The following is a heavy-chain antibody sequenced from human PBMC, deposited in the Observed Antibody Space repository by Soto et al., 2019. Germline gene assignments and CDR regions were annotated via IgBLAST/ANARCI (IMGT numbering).Heavy chain of an antibody. J-gene: IGHJ4*02. CDR2: VNPNNGDT. V-gene: IGHV1-8*01. CDR3: GKGPRKGSAIDFDY. D-gene: IGHD3-10*01. CDR1: GYTFSNYD. Sequence: QVQLVQSGAELKKPGASVKVSCKASGYTFSNYDMNWVRQATGQGPEWIGWVNPNNGDTGYAQKFQGRVTLTTDISTTNAHLELTRLRSKDTAIFFCGKGPRKGSAIDFDYWGQGTLITVSS.